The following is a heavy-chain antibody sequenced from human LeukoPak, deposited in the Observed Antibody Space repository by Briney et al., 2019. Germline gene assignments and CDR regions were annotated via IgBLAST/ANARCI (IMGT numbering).Heavy chain of an antibody. V-gene: IGHV1-18*01. CDR2: ISTYDDNT. CDR1: GYTFTGYG. CDR3: ARSGSRLEWFGETMGYLGY. Sequence: GASVKVSCKASGYTFTGYGISLVRQAPGQGLEWMGWISTYDDNTNYAQKLQGRVTLTTDTSTNTAYMELRSLRSDDTAVYYCARSGSRLEWFGETMGYLGYWGQGTPVTVSS. J-gene: IGHJ4*02. D-gene: IGHD3-10*01.